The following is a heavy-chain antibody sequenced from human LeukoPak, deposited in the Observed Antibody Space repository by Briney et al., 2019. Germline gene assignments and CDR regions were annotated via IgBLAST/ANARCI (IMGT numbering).Heavy chain of an antibody. CDR2: IWYDGSNK. V-gene: IGHV3-33*01. J-gene: IGHJ3*02. Sequence: GGSLRLSCAASGFTFSSYGMHWVRQAPGKGLEWVAVIWYDGSNKYYADSAKGRFTISRDNSKNTLYLKMNSLRAEDTAVYYCARAGAYYDILTGYYPTDAFDIWGQGTMVTVSS. CDR3: ARAGAYYDILTGYYPTDAFDI. CDR1: GFTFSSYG. D-gene: IGHD3-9*01.